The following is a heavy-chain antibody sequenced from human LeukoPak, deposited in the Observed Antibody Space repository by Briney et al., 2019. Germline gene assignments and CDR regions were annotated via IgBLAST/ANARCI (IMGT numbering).Heavy chain of an antibody. CDR3: VKEPHYYYDSSGYYHPPFDP. D-gene: IGHD3-22*01. Sequence: GGSLRLSCAASGFTFTSYSMNWVRQAPGKGLEYVSAISSNGGSTYYADSVKGRFTISRDNSKNTLYLQMSSLRAEDTAVYYCVKEPHYYYDSSGYYHPPFDPWGQGTLVTVSS. CDR1: GFTFTSYS. CDR2: ISSNGGST. V-gene: IGHV3-64D*06. J-gene: IGHJ5*02.